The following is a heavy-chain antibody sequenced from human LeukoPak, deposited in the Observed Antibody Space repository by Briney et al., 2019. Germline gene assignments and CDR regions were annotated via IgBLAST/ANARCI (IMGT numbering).Heavy chain of an antibody. D-gene: IGHD3-10*01. CDR1: GFTFSTLA. CDR2: ISSRGDDT. Sequence: GGSLRLSCTASGFTFSTLAMSWVRQAPGKGLEWVSSISSRGDDTSYADSVKGRFTISRDNSKNTLYLQMNSLRAEDTAVYYCAKDERSVRGPSDYWGQGTLVTVSS. J-gene: IGHJ4*02. V-gene: IGHV3-23*01. CDR3: AKDERSVRGPSDY.